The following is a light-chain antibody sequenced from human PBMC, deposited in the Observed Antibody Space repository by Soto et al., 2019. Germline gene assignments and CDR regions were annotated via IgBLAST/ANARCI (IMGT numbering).Light chain of an antibody. J-gene: IGLJ2*01. CDR3: AVWDDSLSGVV. CDR1: SSNIGSNY. Sequence: QSVLTQPPSASGTPGQRVTISCSGSSSNIGSNYVYWYQHLPGTAPKLLIYRNNQRPSGVPDRFSGSKSGTSASLAISELRSEDEADYYCAVWDDSLSGVVFGGGPKLTVL. V-gene: IGLV1-47*01. CDR2: RNN.